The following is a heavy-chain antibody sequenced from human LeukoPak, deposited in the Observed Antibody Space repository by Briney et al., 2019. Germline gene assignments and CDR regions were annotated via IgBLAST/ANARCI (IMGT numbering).Heavy chain of an antibody. CDR2: IRYDGSNK. D-gene: IGHD3-10*02. CDR1: GFTFSSYG. Sequence: GGSLRLSCAASGFTFSSYGMHWVRQAPGKGLEWVAFIRYDGSNKYYADSVKGRFTISRDNSKNTLYLQMNSLRAEDTAVYYCAKESYVNYYYYYMDVWGKGTTVTISS. CDR3: AKESYVNYYYYYMDV. J-gene: IGHJ6*03. V-gene: IGHV3-30*02.